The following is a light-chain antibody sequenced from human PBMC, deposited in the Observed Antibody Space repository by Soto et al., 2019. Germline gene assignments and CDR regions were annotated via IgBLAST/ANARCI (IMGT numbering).Light chain of an antibody. CDR2: EAS. V-gene: IGKV1-5*03. Sequence: DIQMSQSPSTLSASVGDRGTIPCRASQSISSWLAWYQQKPGQAPRLLIYEASILASGIPSRFSGSGSGTEFTLTISSLQPDDFAAYYFQQYRSYFSFGQGTKVEIK. J-gene: IGKJ1*01. CDR1: QSISSW. CDR3: QQYRSYFS.